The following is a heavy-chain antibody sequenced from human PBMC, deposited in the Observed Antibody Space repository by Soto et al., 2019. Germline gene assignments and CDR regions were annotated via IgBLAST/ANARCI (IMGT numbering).Heavy chain of an antibody. CDR3: AKDFCTGGRCSVLDY. V-gene: IGHV3-30*18. CDR1: GFTFSSYG. Sequence: GGSLRLSCAASGFTFSSYGMHWVRQAPGKGLEWVAVISYDGSNKYYADSVKGRFTISRDNSKNTLYLQMNSLRAEDTAVYYCAKDFCTGGRCSVLDYWGQGALVTVSS. CDR2: ISYDGSNK. D-gene: IGHD2-15*01. J-gene: IGHJ4*02.